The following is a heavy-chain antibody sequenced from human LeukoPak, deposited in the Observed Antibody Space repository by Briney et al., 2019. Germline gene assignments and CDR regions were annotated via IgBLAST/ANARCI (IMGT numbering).Heavy chain of an antibody. J-gene: IGHJ4*02. CDR1: GYTFTGYY. D-gene: IGHD6-13*01. Sequence: GASVKVSCKASGYTFTGYYMHWVRQAPGQGLEWMGWINPNSGGTNYAQKFQGRVTMTRDTSISTAYMELSRLRSDDTAVYYCARDWGIAAAGTRGYYFDYWGQGTLVTVSS. CDR2: INPNSGGT. CDR3: ARDWGIAAAGTRGYYFDY. V-gene: IGHV1-2*02.